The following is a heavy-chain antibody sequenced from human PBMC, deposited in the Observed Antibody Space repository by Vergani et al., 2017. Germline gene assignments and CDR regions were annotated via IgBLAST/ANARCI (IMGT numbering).Heavy chain of an antibody. CDR3: AKDKEQWLVTRYYYGMDV. V-gene: IGHV3-23*01. Sequence: EVQLLESGGGLVQPGGSLRLSCAASGFTFSSYAMSWVRQAPGKGLEWVSAISGSGGSTYYADSVKGRFTISRDNSKNTLYLQMNSLRAEYTAVYYCAKDKEQWLVTRYYYGMDVWGQGTTVTVSS. J-gene: IGHJ6*02. CDR2: ISGSGGST. CDR1: GFTFSSYA. D-gene: IGHD6-19*01.